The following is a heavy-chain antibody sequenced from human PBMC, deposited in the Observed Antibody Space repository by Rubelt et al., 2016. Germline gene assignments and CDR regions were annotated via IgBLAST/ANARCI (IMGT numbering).Heavy chain of an antibody. J-gene: IGHJ4*02. V-gene: IGHV3-20*04. CDR1: GFTFDDYG. D-gene: IGHD2-2*02. Sequence: EVQLVESGGGVVRPGGSLRLSCAASGFTFDDYGMSWVRQAPGKGLEWVSGINWNGGSTGDGVLVSGRFTRCRENAKNARFLQMNSLRAEDTAWYYCARSCSTSCYSYWGQGTLVTVSA. CDR3: ARSCSTSCYSY. CDR2: INWNGGST.